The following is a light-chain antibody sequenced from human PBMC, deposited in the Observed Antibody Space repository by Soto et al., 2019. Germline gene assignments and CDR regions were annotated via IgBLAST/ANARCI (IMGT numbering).Light chain of an antibody. J-gene: IGLJ1*01. CDR1: NTDVENYNF. CDR2: EDY. V-gene: IGLV2-23*01. CDR3: CSHGGFTTPYV. Sequence: QSALAQPASVSGSPGQSITIACTGINTDVENYNFVSWYQQHPGKAPKLMIYEDYQRPSGVSNRFSGSKSGNPASLTISGLQTEDDADYYCCSHGGFTTPYVFATGTKVTVL.